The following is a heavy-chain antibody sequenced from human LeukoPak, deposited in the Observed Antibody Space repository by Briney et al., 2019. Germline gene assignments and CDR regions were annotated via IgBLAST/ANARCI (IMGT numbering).Heavy chain of an antibody. CDR1: GFTFGSSA. CDR2: ISNSGSTT. Sequence: GGSLRLSCAASGFTFGSSAMSWVRQAPGKGLEWVSTISNSGSTTHYADSVRGRFTISRDNSKNTVCLQMNSLRAEDTAVYYCANHDSGYFKGIDQWGQGTLVTVSS. J-gene: IGHJ4*02. D-gene: IGHD3-22*01. V-gene: IGHV3-23*01. CDR3: ANHDSGYFKGIDQ.